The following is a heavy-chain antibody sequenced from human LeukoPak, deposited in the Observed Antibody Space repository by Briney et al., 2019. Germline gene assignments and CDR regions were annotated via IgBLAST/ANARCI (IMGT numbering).Heavy chain of an antibody. J-gene: IGHJ4*02. CDR3: ARATYYYDSSGYKYYFDY. CDR1: GGSISSYY. V-gene: IGHV4-4*07. CDR2: IYTSGST. D-gene: IGHD3-22*01. Sequence: PSETLSLTCTVTGGSISSYYWSWIRQPAGKGLEWIGRIYTSGSTNYNPSLKSRVTMSVDTSKNQFSLKLSSVTAADTAVYYCARATYYYDSSGYKYYFDYWGQGTLVTVSS.